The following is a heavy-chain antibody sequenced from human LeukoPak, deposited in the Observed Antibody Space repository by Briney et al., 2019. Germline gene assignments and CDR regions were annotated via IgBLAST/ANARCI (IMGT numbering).Heavy chain of an antibody. CDR3: ARASIQGFYYYYYGMDV. J-gene: IGHJ6*02. Sequence: PSETLSLTCAVYGGSFSGYYWSWIRQPPGKGLEWIGEINHSGSTNYNPSLKSRVTISVDTSKNQFSLKLSSVTAADTAVYYCARASIQGFYYYYYGMDVWGQGTTVTVSS. D-gene: IGHD2-15*01. V-gene: IGHV4-34*01. CDR2: INHSGST. CDR1: GGSFSGYY.